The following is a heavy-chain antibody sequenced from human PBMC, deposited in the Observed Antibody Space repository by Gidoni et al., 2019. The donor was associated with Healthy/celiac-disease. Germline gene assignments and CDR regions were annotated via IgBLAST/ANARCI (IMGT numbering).Heavy chain of an antibody. CDR3: ARVRGIVVVPAAIDYGMDV. V-gene: IGHV1-69*01. CDR1: GGTFSSYA. CDR2: SLPIFGTA. D-gene: IGHD2-2*02. J-gene: IGHJ6*02. Sequence: QVQLVQSGAEVKKPGSSVKVSCKASGGTFSSYAISWVRQAPGQGLEWMGGSLPIFGTANYAQKFQGRVTITADESTSTAYMELSSLRSEDTAVYYCARVRGIVVVPAAIDYGMDVWGQGTTVTVSS.